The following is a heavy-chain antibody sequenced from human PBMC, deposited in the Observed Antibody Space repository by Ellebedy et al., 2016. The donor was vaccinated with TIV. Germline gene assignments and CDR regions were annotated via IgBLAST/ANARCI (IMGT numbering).Heavy chain of an antibody. Sequence: SETLSLXXAVYGGSFSGHHWGWIRQPPGKGLEWIGSIYYYSGNTYYNPSLKSRVTISVDTSKNQFSLKLSSVTAADTALYYCARRVGARPPDFWGQGTLVTVSS. CDR1: GGSFSGHH. V-gene: IGHV4-39*01. J-gene: IGHJ4*02. CDR3: ARRVGARPPDF. D-gene: IGHD1-26*01. CDR2: IYYYSGNT.